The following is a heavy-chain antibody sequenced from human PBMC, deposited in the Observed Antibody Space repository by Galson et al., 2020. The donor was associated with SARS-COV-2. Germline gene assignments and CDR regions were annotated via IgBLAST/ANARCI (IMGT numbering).Heavy chain of an antibody. CDR3: ARDNSIWLDAFDI. CDR2: LHSSGST. Sequence: SETLSLTCTASGGSLSNSYWRWLRQQPAGQGLAWIARLHSSGSTHYNPSLKSRLTMSVDTSKKQFSLNLSSLTAADTAMYYCARDNSIWLDAFDIWGQGTMVTVSS. D-gene: IGHD3-22*01. J-gene: IGHJ3*02. V-gene: IGHV4-4*07. CDR1: GGSLSNSY.